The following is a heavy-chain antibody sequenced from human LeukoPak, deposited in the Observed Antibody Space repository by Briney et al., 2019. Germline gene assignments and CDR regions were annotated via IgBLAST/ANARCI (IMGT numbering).Heavy chain of an antibody. CDR2: FSHRGGS. CDR1: GYSLSSGFF. Sequence: SETLSLTCTVSGYSLSSGFFCDWIRQSPGKGLEWIGSFSHRGGSYHNPSLKSRVTISVDTSKNQFSLKLLSVTAADTAVYYCARGRDIVVVPAAMLMVVWGQGTLVTVSS. V-gene: IGHV4-38-2*02. J-gene: IGHJ4*02. CDR3: ARGRDIVVVPAAMLMVV. D-gene: IGHD2-2*01.